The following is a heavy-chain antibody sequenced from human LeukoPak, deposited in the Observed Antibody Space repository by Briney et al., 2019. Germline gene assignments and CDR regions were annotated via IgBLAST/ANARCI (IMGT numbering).Heavy chain of an antibody. V-gene: IGHV4-61*02. CDR1: GGSISSGSYY. CDR2: IYTSGST. Sequence: SETLSLTCTVSGGSISSGSYYWSWIRQPAGKGLEWIGRIYTSGSTHYNPSLKSRVTISVDTSKNQFSLKLSSVTAADTAVYYCARDSYIYSSGWHHFDYWGQGTLVTVSS. D-gene: IGHD6-19*01. CDR3: ARDSYIYSSGWHHFDY. J-gene: IGHJ4*02.